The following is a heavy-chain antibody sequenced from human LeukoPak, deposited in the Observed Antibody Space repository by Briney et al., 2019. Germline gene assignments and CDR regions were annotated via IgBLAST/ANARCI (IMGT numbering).Heavy chain of an antibody. CDR1: AFTFSRYG. CDR2: ISASGGST. J-gene: IGHJ4*02. V-gene: IGHV3-23*01. D-gene: IGHD2/OR15-2a*01. CDR3: AKGPLLWD. Sequence: GGSLRLSCAASAFTFSRYGMHWVRQAPGKGLEWVAGISASGGSTYSADSVKGRFTISRDNSKNTLYLQMNSLRAEDTAVYYCAKGPLLWDWGQGTLVTVSS.